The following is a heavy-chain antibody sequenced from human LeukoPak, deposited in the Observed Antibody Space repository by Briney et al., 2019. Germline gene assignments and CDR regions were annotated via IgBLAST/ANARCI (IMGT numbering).Heavy chain of an antibody. V-gene: IGHV1-2*02. CDR3: ARAHCGSIGCYSEFDP. J-gene: IGHJ5*02. CDR2: ISPNSGGT. Sequence: ASVKVSCKASGYTFTDYYIHWVRQAPGQGLEWMGWISPNSGGTNYAQKFQGRVTMTRDTSIDTAYMELSRLRSDDTAVYGCARAHCGSIGCYSEFDPWGQGTLVTVSS. CDR1: GYTFTDYY. D-gene: IGHD2-2*02.